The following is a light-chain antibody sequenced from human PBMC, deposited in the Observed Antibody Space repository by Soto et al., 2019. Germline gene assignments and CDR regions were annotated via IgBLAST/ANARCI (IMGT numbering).Light chain of an antibody. Sequence: DIQMTQSPSSLSASVGDRVTISCRTSQTIDNYLNWYQQKPGKAPQLLISAASNLQSGVPSRFSGSGSGTDFTLTISSLRPEDYATYYCHQTYNTLYTFGEGTKGEIK. CDR2: AAS. V-gene: IGKV1-39*01. CDR1: QTIDNY. J-gene: IGKJ2*01. CDR3: HQTYNTLYT.